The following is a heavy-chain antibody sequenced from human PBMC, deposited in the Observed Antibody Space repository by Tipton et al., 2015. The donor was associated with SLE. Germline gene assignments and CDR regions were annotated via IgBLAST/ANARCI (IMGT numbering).Heavy chain of an antibody. CDR2: IDHSGYT. CDR3: ARAFQGYDCPHDC. J-gene: IGHJ4*02. V-gene: IGHV4-38-2*01. D-gene: IGHD5-12*01. Sequence: TLSLTCAVSGYSISSGYFWGWIRQPPGKGLEWIGTIDHSGYTYYSPSLKSRVIMSVDTSKNQFSLKLNSVTAADTAVYYCARAFQGYDCPHDCWGQGTLVTVSS. CDR1: GYSISSGYF.